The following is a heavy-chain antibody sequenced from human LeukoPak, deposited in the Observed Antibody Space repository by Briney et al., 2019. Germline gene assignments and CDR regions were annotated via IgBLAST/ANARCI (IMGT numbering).Heavy chain of an antibody. Sequence: SETLSLTCVVSGDSISSSNYCWGWIRQPPGKGLEWIGSICRDGHTYYNPSLKSRVTTSVDTSKNQFSLSLRSVTAADSAVYHCVRDSCGGYRDFDFWGQGTLVTVSS. CDR2: ICRDGHT. CDR3: VRDSCGGYRDFDF. J-gene: IGHJ4*02. V-gene: IGHV4-39*01. CDR1: GDSISSSNYC. D-gene: IGHD2-21*01.